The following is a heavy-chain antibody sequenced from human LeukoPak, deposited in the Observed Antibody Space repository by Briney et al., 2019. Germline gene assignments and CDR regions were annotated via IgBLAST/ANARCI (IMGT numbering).Heavy chain of an antibody. Sequence: GGSLRLSCAASGFIFSSYGMHWVRQASGKGLEWVGRITTKRSNYATAYTASVKGRFTISRHDSENTAYLQMNSLKTEDTALYYCTTYRSGHYWGQGTLVTVSS. V-gene: IGHV3-73*01. CDR3: TTYRSGHY. CDR1: GFIFSSYG. J-gene: IGHJ4*02. D-gene: IGHD6-19*01. CDR2: ITTKRSNYAT.